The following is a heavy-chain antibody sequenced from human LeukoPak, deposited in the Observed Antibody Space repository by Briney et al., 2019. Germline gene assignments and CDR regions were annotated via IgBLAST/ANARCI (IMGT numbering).Heavy chain of an antibody. CDR3: TTYKNWVAGDV. J-gene: IGHJ6*02. Sequence: GGSLRLSCAASGFTFSDYWMSWVRQAPGKEPEWVATIKQDGSEEHYVDSVKGRFTVSRDNARNSLFLQMNSLRVEDTAVYYCTTYKNWVAGDVWGQGTTVSVSS. CDR2: IKQDGSEE. D-gene: IGHD7-27*01. V-gene: IGHV3-7*01. CDR1: GFTFSDYW.